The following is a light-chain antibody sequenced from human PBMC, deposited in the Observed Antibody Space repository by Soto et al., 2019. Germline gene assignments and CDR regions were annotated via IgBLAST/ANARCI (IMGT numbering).Light chain of an antibody. J-gene: IGLJ3*02. CDR1: SSDIGGYYY. Sequence: HSALTQPRSVSGSPGQSVTISCTGTSSDIGGYYYVSWYQHHPGKAPKLMISDVSKRPSGVPDRFSGSKSGNTASLTISGLQAEDEADYYCCSYAGSYTFVFGGGTKLTVL. CDR3: CSYAGSYTFV. CDR2: DVS. V-gene: IGLV2-11*01.